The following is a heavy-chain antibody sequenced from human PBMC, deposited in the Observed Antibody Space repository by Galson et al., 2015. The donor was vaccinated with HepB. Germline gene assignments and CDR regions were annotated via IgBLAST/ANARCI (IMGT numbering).Heavy chain of an antibody. Sequence: SLRLSCAASGFTFSSYSMNWVRQAPGKGLEWVSSISSSSSYIYYADSVKGRFTISRDNAKNSLYLQMNSLRAEDTAVYYCAREGFSYDFGSGYSDRYYYSGMDVWGQVTTVSVSS. V-gene: IGHV3-21*01. CDR2: ISSSSSYI. CDR3: AREGFSYDFGSGYSDRYYYSGMDV. D-gene: IGHD3-3*01. J-gene: IGHJ6*02. CDR1: GFTFSSYS.